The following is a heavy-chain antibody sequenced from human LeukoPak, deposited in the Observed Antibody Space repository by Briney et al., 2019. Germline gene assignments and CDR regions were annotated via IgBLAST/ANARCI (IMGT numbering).Heavy chain of an antibody. J-gene: IGHJ3*02. CDR3: AREGPTTAVGSGAPDI. V-gene: IGHV3-33*01. Sequence: GGSLRLSCAASGFTFSSYGMHWVRQAPGKGLEWVAVIWHDGTYISYGDSVRGRFTISRDNSKNTLYLQMNSLRAEDTAVYYCAREGPTTAVGSGAPDIWGLGTMVTVSS. CDR1: GFTFSSYG. D-gene: IGHD6-13*01. CDR2: IWHDGTYI.